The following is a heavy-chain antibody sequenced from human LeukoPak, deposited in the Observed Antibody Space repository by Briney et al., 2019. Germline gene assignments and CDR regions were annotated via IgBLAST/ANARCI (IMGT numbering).Heavy chain of an antibody. CDR2: ISGSGGST. CDR3: AIDRSGWPIDY. CDR1: GFTFSSYA. D-gene: IGHD6-19*01. J-gene: IGHJ4*02. V-gene: IGHV3-23*01. Sequence: GGSLRLSRAASGFTFSSYAMSWVRQAPGKGLEWVSGISGSGGSTYYADSVKGRFTISRDNSKNTLYLQMNSLRAEDTAVYYCAIDRSGWPIDYWGQGTLVTVSS.